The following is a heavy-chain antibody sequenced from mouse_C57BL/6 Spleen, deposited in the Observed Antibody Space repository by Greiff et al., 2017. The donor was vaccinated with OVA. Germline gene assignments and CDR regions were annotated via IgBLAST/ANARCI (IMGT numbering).Heavy chain of an antibody. CDR2: IDPSGSYT. CDR3: LLLRPPLRFAY. CDR1: GYTFTSYW. Sequence: QVQLQQPGAELVMPGASVKLSCKASGYTFTSYWMHWVKQRPGQGLEWIGEIDPSGSYTNYNQKFKGKSTLTVDKSSSTAYMQLSSLTSEDAAVYYCLLLRPPLRFAYWGQGTLVTVSA. J-gene: IGHJ3*01. D-gene: IGHD1-1*01. V-gene: IGHV1-69*01.